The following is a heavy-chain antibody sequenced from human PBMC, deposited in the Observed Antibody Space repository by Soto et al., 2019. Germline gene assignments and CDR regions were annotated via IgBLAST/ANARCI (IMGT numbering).Heavy chain of an antibody. CDR3: AREFAY. J-gene: IGHJ4*02. Sequence: PSETLSLTCSVSGDSVSSGSYYWSWIRQPPGKGLEWIGYIYYSASTNYNPSLKSRVTISVDTSKNQFSLKLNSVTAADTAVYYCAREFAYWDQGILVTVSS. V-gene: IGHV4-61*01. CDR1: GDSVSSGSYY. CDR2: IYYSAST.